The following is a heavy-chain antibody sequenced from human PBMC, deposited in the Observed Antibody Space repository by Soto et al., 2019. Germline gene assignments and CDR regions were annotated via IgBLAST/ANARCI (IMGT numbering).Heavy chain of an antibody. CDR1: GGSISSYY. V-gene: IGHV4-59*08. Sequence: SETLSLTCTVSGGSISSYYWSWTRQPPGKGLEWIGYIYYSGSTNYNPSLKSRVTISVDTSKNQFSLKLSSVTAADTAVYYCARHEGGTTVTLNYYYYYYMDVWGKGTTVTVSS. D-gene: IGHD4-17*01. CDR3: ARHEGGTTVTLNYYYYYYMDV. CDR2: IYYSGST. J-gene: IGHJ6*03.